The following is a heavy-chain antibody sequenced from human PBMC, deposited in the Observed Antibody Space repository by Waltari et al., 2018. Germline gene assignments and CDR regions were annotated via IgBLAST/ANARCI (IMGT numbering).Heavy chain of an antibody. CDR2: IYYSGST. D-gene: IGHD3-3*01. CDR3: ARGGIFGVSYYGMDV. Sequence: QVQLQESGPGLVKPSETLSLTCTVSGGSISSPYWIWTRQPPGKGLEWIGYIYYSGSTNYNPSLKSRVTISVDTSKNQFSLKLSSVTAADTAVYYCARGGIFGVSYYGMDVWGQGTTVTVSS. V-gene: IGHV4-59*11. CDR1: GGSISSPY. J-gene: IGHJ6*02.